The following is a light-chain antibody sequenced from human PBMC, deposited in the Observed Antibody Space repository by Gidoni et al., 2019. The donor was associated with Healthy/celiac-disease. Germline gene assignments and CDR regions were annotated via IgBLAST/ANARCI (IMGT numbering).Light chain of an antibody. V-gene: IGLV2-23*01. CDR3: CSYAGSSTLV. Sequence: QSALTQPSSVSGSPRQSITISCTGTSSDVGRYNLVSWYQQHPGKAPKLMIYEGSKRPSGVSNRFSGSKSGNTASLTISGLQAEDEADYYCCSYAGSSTLVFGGGTKLTVL. CDR1: SSDVGRYNL. CDR2: EGS. J-gene: IGLJ2*01.